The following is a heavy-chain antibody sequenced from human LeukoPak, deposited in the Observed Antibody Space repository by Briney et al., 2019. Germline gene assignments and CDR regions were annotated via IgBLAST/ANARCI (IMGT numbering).Heavy chain of an antibody. J-gene: IGHJ3*02. CDR1: GYSFTNYW. Sequence: GESLKISCKGSGYSFTNYWIGWVRQMPGKGLEWMGIIYPGDSDTRYSPSFQGQVTISADKYISTAYLQWSSLKASDTALNYCARRVVANPGAFDIWGQGTIVTVSS. CDR2: IYPGDSDT. D-gene: IGHD2-15*01. CDR3: ARRVVANPGAFDI. V-gene: IGHV5-51*01.